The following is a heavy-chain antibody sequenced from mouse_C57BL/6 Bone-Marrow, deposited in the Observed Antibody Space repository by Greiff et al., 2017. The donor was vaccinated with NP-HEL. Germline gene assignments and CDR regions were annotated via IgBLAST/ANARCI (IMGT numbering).Heavy chain of an antibody. V-gene: IGHV14-4*01. D-gene: IGHD1-1*01. CDR1: GFNIKDDY. J-gene: IGHJ1*03. CDR3: TTWRIITTVVAHFEV. Sequence: VHVKQSGAELVRPGASVKLSCTASGFNIKDDYMHWVKQRPEQGLEWIGWIDPENGDTEYASKVQGKAIITADTSPNTAYLQLSSLTSEDTAVYYCTTWRIITTVVAHFEVWGTGTTVTVSS. CDR2: IDPENGDT.